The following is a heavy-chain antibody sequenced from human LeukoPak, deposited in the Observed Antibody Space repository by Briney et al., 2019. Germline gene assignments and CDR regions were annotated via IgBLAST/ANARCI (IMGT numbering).Heavy chain of an antibody. CDR1: GYSFRDYW. J-gene: IGHJ4*02. V-gene: IGHV5-51*01. CDR2: IFPGESHI. CDR3: ARRDTAMVAFDY. Sequence: GESLKISCKGFGYSFRDYWIGWVRQMPGKDLEWMGIIFPGESHINYSPTFEGRVTISADESINTAYLQWSSLKASDTAMYYCARRDTAMVAFDYWGQGTLVTVSS. D-gene: IGHD5-18*01.